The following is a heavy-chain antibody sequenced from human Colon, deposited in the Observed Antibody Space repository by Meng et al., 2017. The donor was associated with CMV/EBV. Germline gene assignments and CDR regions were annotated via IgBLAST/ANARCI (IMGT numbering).Heavy chain of an antibody. CDR3: ARDLYTTTGITLFDY. J-gene: IGHJ4*02. CDR1: GFTFTRYS. V-gene: IGHV3-21*06. CDR2: ISSTSAYI. Sequence: GGSLRLSCAASGFTFTRYSINWVRQAPGKGLEWISSISSTSAYIYYADSVKGRFTISRDNPKNSLFLQMNSLRAEDTAVYYCARDLYTTTGITLFDYWGQGTLVTVSS. D-gene: IGHD4-17*01.